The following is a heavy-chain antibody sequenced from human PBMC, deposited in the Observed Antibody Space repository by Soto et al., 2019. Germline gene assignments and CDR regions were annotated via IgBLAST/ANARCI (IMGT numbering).Heavy chain of an antibody. V-gene: IGHV1-69*13. CDR1: GYTFTNYG. J-gene: IGHJ6*02. CDR3: ARGRIVVVTATYYYYYGMDV. Sequence: SVKVSCKASGYTFTNYGITWVRQAPGQGLEWMGGIIPIFGTANYAQKFQGRVTITADESTSTAYMELSSLRSEDTAVYYCARGRIVVVTATYYYYYGMDVCGQGTTVTVSS. CDR2: IIPIFGTA. D-gene: IGHD2-21*02.